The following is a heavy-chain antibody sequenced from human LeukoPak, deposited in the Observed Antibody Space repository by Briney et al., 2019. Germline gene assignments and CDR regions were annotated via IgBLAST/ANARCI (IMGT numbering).Heavy chain of an antibody. CDR1: GFTFSSYW. D-gene: IGHD3-16*02. CDR3: ARQYYDYVWGSYRYKLDY. V-gene: IGHV3-7*01. CDR2: IKQDGSEK. J-gene: IGHJ4*02. Sequence: GGSLRLSCAASGFTFSSYWMSWVRQAPGKGLEWVANIKQDGSEKYYVDSVKGRFTISRDNAKNSLYLQMNSLRAEDTAVYYCARQYYDYVWGSYRYKLDYWGQGTLVTVSS.